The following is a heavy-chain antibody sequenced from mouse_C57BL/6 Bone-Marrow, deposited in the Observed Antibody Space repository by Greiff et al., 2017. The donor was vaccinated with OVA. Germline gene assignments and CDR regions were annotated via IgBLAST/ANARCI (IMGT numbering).Heavy chain of an antibody. CDR1: GYTFTSYG. CDR3: ARAWDLHWYFDV. V-gene: IGHV1-81*01. J-gene: IGHJ1*03. D-gene: IGHD4-1*01. CDR2: IYPRSGNT. Sequence: VKLVESGAELARPGASVKLSCKASGYTFTSYGISWVKQRTGQGLEWIGEIYPRSGNTYYNEKFKGKATLTADKSSSTAYMELRSLTSEDSAVYFCARAWDLHWYFDVWGTGTTVTVSS.